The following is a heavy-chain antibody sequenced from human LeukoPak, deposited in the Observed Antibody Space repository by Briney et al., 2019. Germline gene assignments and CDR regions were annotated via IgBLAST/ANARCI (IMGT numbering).Heavy chain of an antibody. CDR2: INSDGSWT. J-gene: IGHJ4*02. CDR3: VSFYVTY. D-gene: IGHD2-21*02. CDR1: GNYW. V-gene: IGHV3-74*01. Sequence: GGSLRLPCAASGNYWMHLVRQVPGEGLVWVSHINSDGSWTSYADSVKGRFTISKDNAKNTVYLQMKSLSAEDTAVYYCVSFYVTYWGRGTLVTVSS.